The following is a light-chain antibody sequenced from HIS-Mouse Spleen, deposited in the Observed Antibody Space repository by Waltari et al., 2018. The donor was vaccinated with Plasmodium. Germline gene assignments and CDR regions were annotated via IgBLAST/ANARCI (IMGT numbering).Light chain of an antibody. V-gene: IGKV3-20*01. J-gene: IGKJ1*01. CDR3: QQYGSSSWT. Sequence: TQSPGPLSLSPGERATLSCRASQSVSSSYLAWYQQKPGQAPRLLIYGASSRATGIPDRFSGSGSGTDFTLTISRLEPEDFAVYYCQQYGSSSWTFGQGTKVEIK. CDR2: GAS. CDR1: QSVSSSY.